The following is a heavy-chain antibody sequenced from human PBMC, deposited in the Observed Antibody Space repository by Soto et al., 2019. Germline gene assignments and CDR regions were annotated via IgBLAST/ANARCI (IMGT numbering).Heavy chain of an antibody. D-gene: IGHD3-16*01. J-gene: IGHJ6*02. Sequence: PGESLKISFKGSGYSFTTYWINWVRQMPGKGLEWMGRIDPSDSYTNYSPSFEGHVTISADKSITTAYLQWSSLKASDTAIYYCARRFDSLSLGLEEDYYYYGMDVWGQGTTVTVSS. CDR2: IDPSDSYT. V-gene: IGHV5-10-1*01. CDR3: ARRFDSLSLGLEEDYYYYGMDV. CDR1: GYSFTTYW.